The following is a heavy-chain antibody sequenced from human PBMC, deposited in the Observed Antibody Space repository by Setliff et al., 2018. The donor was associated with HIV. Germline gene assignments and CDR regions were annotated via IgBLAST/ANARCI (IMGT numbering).Heavy chain of an antibody. CDR3: ARHRTHSTSSAFDY. CDR1: GFTLSHAY. D-gene: IGHD6-6*01. V-gene: IGHV3-11*04. CDR2: ISSVGTTI. J-gene: IGHJ4*02. Sequence: GGSLRLSCAVSGFTLSHAYMSWVRQAPGKGLEWVSYISSVGTTISYADSVKGRFAISRDNAKNSLYLQINSLRAEETAVYYCARHRTHSTSSAFDYWGQGTLVTVSS.